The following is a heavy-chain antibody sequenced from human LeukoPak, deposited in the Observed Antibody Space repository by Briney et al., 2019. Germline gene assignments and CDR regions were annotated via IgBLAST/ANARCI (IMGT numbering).Heavy chain of an antibody. V-gene: IGHV3-7*05. CDR3: ARVYCSGGSCYSGLSGMDV. J-gene: IGHJ6*02. Sequence: GGSLRLSCAASGFTFSGYWMSWVRQAPGKGLEWVANIKQDGSENYYVDSVKGRFTISRDNAKNSLYLQMNSLRAEDTAVYYCARVYCSGGSCYSGLSGMDVWGQGTTVTVSS. D-gene: IGHD2-15*01. CDR1: GFTFSGYW. CDR2: IKQDGSEN.